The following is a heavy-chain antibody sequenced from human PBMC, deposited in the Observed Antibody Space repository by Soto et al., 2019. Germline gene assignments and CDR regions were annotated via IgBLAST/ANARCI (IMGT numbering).Heavy chain of an antibody. Sequence: QVQLVQSGAEVKKPGASVKVSCKASGYTFSSYGISWVRQAPGQGLEWMGWISAYNGNRKYAQKFQGRVSMTTDTSTNTAYMELRSLRSDDTAVFYCARSVVPAICLYHYYYYGLDVWGQGTTVTVSS. V-gene: IGHV1-18*04. CDR2: ISAYNGNR. D-gene: IGHD2-2*01. CDR3: ARSVVPAICLYHYYYYGLDV. CDR1: GYTFSSYG. J-gene: IGHJ6*02.